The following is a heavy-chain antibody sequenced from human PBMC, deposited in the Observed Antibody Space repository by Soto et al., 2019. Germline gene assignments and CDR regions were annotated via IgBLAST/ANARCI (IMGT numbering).Heavy chain of an antibody. D-gene: IGHD4-17*01. CDR3: AHRDYGDYYFDY. CDR1: RFSLSTSGVG. V-gene: IGHV2-5*02. CDR2: IYWDDDK. J-gene: IGHJ4*02. Sequence: QITLKESGPTLVKPTQTLTLTCTFSRFSLSTSGVGVGWIRQPPGKALEWLALIYWDDDKRYSPSLKSRLTITKDTSKNQVVLTMTNMDPVDTATYYCAHRDYGDYYFDYWGQGTLVTVSS.